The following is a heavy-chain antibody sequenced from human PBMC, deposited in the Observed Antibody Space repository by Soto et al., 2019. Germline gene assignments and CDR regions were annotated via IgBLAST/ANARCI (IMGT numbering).Heavy chain of an antibody. CDR2: IIPILGIA. CDR1: GGTFSSYT. D-gene: IGHD3-10*01. J-gene: IGHJ4*02. V-gene: IGHV1-69*02. CDR3: ARAPSGELVLVDY. Sequence: QVQLVQSGAEVKKPGSSVKVSCKASGGTFSSYTISWVRQAPGQGLEWMGRIIPILGIANYAQKFQGRVTITADKSTSTAYMELSSLRSEDTAVYYCARAPSGELVLVDYWGQGTLVTVSS.